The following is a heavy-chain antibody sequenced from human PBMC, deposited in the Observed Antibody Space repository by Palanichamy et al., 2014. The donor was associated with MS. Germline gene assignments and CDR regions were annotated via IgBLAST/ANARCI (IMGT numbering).Heavy chain of an antibody. D-gene: IGHD6-19*01. Sequence: LVEVWGRTWSSLGGPVRLSCTASGFTFSIYAMGWVRQAPGKGLEWVSSVTGNGGLTFYGDMVNGRFTISRDNSKNTVYLQMNSLRAEDTALYFCAKYGAVSGTPPYYLDYWGRGTLVTVSS. CDR2: VTGNGGLT. V-gene: IGHV3-23*04. CDR3: AKYGAVSGTPPYYLDY. CDR1: GFTFSIYA. J-gene: IGHJ4*02.